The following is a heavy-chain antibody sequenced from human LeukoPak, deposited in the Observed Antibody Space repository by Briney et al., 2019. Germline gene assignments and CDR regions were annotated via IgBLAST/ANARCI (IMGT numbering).Heavy chain of an antibody. Sequence: GRSLRLSCAASGFTFSSYGMHWVRQAPGKGLEWVAVIWYDGSNKYYADSVKGRFTISRDNSKNTLYLQMSSLRAEDTAVYYCARYSGYDSWAFDIWGQGTMVTVSS. D-gene: IGHD5-12*01. CDR2: IWYDGSNK. J-gene: IGHJ3*02. CDR3: ARYSGYDSWAFDI. CDR1: GFTFSSYG. V-gene: IGHV3-33*01.